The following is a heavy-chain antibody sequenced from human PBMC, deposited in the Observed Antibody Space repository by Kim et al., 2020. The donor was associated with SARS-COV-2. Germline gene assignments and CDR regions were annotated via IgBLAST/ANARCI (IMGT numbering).Heavy chain of an antibody. Sequence: SETLSLTCTVSGGSISSYYWNWIRQPPGKGLEWIGYIHYSGSTNYNPSLKSRVTMSADTSKNQFSLKLRSVTAADTAVYYCARRLYSNNWDNWFDPWGQGTLVTVSS. CDR3: ARRLYSNNWDNWFDP. CDR2: IHYSGST. J-gene: IGHJ5*02. CDR1: GGSISSYY. V-gene: IGHV4-59*13. D-gene: IGHD6-13*01.